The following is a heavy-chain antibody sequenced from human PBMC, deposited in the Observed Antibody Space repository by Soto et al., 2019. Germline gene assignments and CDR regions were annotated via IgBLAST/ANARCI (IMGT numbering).Heavy chain of an antibody. D-gene: IGHD6-19*01. J-gene: IGHJ4*02. CDR1: GFTFSSYA. CDR2: ISGSGGST. Sequence: PGGSLRLSCAASGFTFSSYAMSWVRQAPGKGLEWVSAISGSGGSTYYADSVKGRFTISRDSSKNTLYLQMNGLRAEDTAVYYCAKRFEQWLVRYYFDDRGQGTSVTVSS. V-gene: IGHV3-23*01. CDR3: AKRFEQWLVRYYFDD.